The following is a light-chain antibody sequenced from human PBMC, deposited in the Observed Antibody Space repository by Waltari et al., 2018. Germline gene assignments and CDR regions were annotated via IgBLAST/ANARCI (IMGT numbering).Light chain of an antibody. Sequence: DIQNTQSSSSPSASVGDRVILPCLTSQSISTSLNWYHQKPGKAPKLLIFGTSTLHVGVPSRFTGSGSGTVFSLTITDLQSEDFGTYYCQQNFVSPGVTFGPGTTLNV. J-gene: IGKJ3*01. CDR3: QQNFVSPGVT. CDR2: GTS. CDR1: QSISTS. V-gene: IGKV1-39*01.